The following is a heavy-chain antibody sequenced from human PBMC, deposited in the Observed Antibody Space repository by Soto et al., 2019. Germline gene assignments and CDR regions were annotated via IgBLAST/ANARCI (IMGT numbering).Heavy chain of an antibody. CDR3: ASRAGQYYHYPMDV. J-gene: IGHJ6*02. CDR1: GATLRKYA. Sequence: QVQLVQSGADLKKPGSSVKVSCKTSGATLRKYAFSWVRQAPGQGLEWMGGIIPFIGTTNYAQNFQDRITITADDSTSTVYMELASLRSADTAVYYCASRAGQYYHYPMDVWGRGTSVMVSS. D-gene: IGHD3-3*01. CDR2: IIPFIGTT. V-gene: IGHV1-69*12.